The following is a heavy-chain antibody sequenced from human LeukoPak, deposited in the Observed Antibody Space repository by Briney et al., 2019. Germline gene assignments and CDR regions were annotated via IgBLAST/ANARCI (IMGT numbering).Heavy chain of an antibody. CDR3: ARDLEWRWLPDSQH. CDR2: ISSSSSYI. CDR1: GFTFSSYS. Sequence: GGSLRLSCAASGFTFSSYSMNWVRQAPGKGLEWVSSISSSSSYIYYADSVKGRFTISRDNAKNSLYLQMNSLRAEDTAVYYCARDLEWRWLPDSQHWGQGTLVTVSS. D-gene: IGHD5-18*01. V-gene: IGHV3-21*01. J-gene: IGHJ1*01.